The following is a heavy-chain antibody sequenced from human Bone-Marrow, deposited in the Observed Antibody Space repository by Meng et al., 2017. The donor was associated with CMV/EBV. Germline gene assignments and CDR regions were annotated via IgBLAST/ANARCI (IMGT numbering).Heavy chain of an antibody. CDR2: IIPIFGTA. Sequence: KVSGNASGVTFRSYAISWVRQAPGQGPELMGGIIPIFGTAPYAQKFQGRVTITTDESTSTAYMELSSLRSEDTAVYYCARGDRGFDYWGQGTLVTVSS. CDR1: GVTFRSYA. CDR3: ARGDRGFDY. D-gene: IGHD3-10*01. V-gene: IGHV1-69*05. J-gene: IGHJ4*02.